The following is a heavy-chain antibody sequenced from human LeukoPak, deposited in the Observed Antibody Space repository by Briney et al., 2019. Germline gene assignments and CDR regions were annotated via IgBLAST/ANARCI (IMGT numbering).Heavy chain of an antibody. CDR3: ARVSYSSSGDY. V-gene: IGHV4-59*01. Sequence: SETLSLTCTVSGGPINSYYWIWIRQPPGKGLEWIGYIYYSGSTNFNPSLKSRVTISVDTARNQFSLKLSSVTAADTAVYYCARVSYSSSGDYWGQGTLVTVPS. J-gene: IGHJ4*02. CDR1: GGPINSYY. D-gene: IGHD6-6*01. CDR2: IYYSGST.